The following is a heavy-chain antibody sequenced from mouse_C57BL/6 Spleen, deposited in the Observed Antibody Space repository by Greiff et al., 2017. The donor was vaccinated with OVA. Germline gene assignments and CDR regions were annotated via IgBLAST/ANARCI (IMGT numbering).Heavy chain of an antibody. CDR3: ARQDYYGSSDWYFDV. CDR2: ISNGGGST. CDR1: GFTFSDYY. D-gene: IGHD1-1*01. V-gene: IGHV5-12*01. J-gene: IGHJ1*03. Sequence: VNVVESGGGLVQPGGSLKLSCAASGFTFSDYYMYWVRQTPEKRLEWVAYISNGGGSTYYPDTVKGRFTISRDNAKNTLYLQMSRLKSEDTAMYYCARQDYYGSSDWYFDVWGTGTTVTVSS.